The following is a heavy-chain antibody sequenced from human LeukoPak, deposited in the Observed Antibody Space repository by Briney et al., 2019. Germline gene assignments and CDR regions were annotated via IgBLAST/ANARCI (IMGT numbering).Heavy chain of an antibody. Sequence: SETLSLTCAVYGGSFSGYYWSWIRQTPGKGLEWIGYIYYSGSTYYNPSLKSRVTISVDTSKNQFSLKLSSVTAANTAVYYCARNPRYCSSTSCYSLYYMDVWGKGTSVTVSS. CDR2: IYYSGST. CDR3: ARNPRYCSSTSCYSLYYMDV. J-gene: IGHJ6*03. V-gene: IGHV4-59*06. D-gene: IGHD2-2*01. CDR1: GGSFSGYY.